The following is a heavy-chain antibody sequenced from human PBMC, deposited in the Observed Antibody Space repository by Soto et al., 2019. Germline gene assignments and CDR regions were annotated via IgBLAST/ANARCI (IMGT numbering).Heavy chain of an antibody. J-gene: IGHJ6*02. V-gene: IGHV4-61*01. Sequence: SETLSLTCTVSGGSVSSGSYYWSWIRQPPGKGLEWIGYIYYSGSTNYNPSLKSRVTISVDTSKNQFSLKLSSVTAADTAVYYCARDQIRYFDWSGAGYYYYGMDVWGQGTTVTVSS. CDR1: GGSVSSGSYY. D-gene: IGHD3-9*01. CDR2: IYYSGST. CDR3: ARDQIRYFDWSGAGYYYYGMDV.